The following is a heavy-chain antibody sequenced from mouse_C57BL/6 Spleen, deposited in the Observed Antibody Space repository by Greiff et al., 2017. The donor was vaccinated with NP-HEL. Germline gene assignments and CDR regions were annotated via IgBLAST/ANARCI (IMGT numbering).Heavy chain of an antibody. CDR3: ARGGIYSTVGFAY. CDR2: IYPRSGGT. V-gene: IGHV1-81*01. D-gene: IGHD1-1*01. J-gene: IGHJ2*01. CDR1: GYTFTSYW. Sequence: QVQLQQPGAELARPGASVKLSCKASGYTFTSYWISWVKQRTGQGLEWIGEIYPRSGGTNYNEKFKGKATLTVDKSSSTAYMQLRSLTSEDSAVYFCARGGIYSTVGFAYWGQGTTLTVSA.